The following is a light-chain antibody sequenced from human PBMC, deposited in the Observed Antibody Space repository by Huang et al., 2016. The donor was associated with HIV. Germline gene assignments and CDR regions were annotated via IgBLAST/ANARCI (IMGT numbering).Light chain of an antibody. CDR3: QQAVSFPLT. J-gene: IGKJ4*01. CDR2: DAA. V-gene: IGKV1-12*01. Sequence: DIQMTQSPFSVSASVGDRISLTCRAIQDINRWLAWYQQKTGKAPKRLHFDAATLQGGGPSRCSGRVSGTGCTLTINNLQPEDFATYFCQQAVSFPLTFGGGTKVEIK. CDR1: QDINRW.